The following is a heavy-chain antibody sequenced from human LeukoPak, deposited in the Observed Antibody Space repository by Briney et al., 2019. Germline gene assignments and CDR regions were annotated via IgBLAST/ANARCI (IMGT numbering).Heavy chain of an antibody. Sequence: SETLSLTCAVYGGSFSGYYWSWIRQPPGKGLEWIGEINHSGSTNYNPSLKSRVTISVGTSKNQFSLKLSSVTAADTAVYYCARNVVRYCGYDYWGQGTLVTVSS. D-gene: IGHD5-12*01. V-gene: IGHV4-34*01. CDR3: ARNVVRYCGYDY. CDR2: INHSGST. J-gene: IGHJ4*02. CDR1: GGSFSGYY.